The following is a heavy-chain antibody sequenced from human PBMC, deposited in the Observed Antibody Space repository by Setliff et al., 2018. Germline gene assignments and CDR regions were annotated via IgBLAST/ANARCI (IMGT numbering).Heavy chain of an antibody. CDR2: IYHTENT. V-gene: IGHV4-4*02. D-gene: IGHD3-22*01. CDR3: ARGITSGGYWGQRFLYLDV. Sequence: ETLSLTCAVSGASISSDNWWSWVRQPPGKGLEWIGEIYHTENTNYNPSLKSRVTISIDKFRHQFSLRLNSMTAADTAVYYCARGITSGGYWGQRFLYLDVWGRGTTVTVSS. J-gene: IGHJ6*03. CDR1: GASISSDNW.